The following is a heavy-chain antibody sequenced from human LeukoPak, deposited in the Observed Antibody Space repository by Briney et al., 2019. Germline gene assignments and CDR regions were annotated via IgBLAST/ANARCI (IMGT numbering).Heavy chain of an antibody. V-gene: IGHV1-46*01. J-gene: IGHJ4*02. CDR1: GYTFTASY. D-gene: IGHD3-10*01. CDR3: ARRVPYDSGNYYNPLGY. CDR2: INPSGGST. Sequence: GASVKVSCKASGYTFTASYMHWVRQAPGQGLEWMGIINPSGGSTSYAQKFQGRVTMTRDTSTSTVYMELSSLRSEDTAVYYCARRVPYDSGNYYNPLGYWGQGTLVTVSS.